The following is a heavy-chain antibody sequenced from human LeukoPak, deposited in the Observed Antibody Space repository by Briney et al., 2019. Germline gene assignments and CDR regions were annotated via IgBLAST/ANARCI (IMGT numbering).Heavy chain of an antibody. J-gene: IGHJ4*02. D-gene: IGHD3-22*01. CDR2: IYYSGST. CDR3: ARGGYDSSGYYYDSAFDY. CDR1: GGSISSYY. Sequence: PSETLSLTCTVSGGSISSYYWSWIRQPPGKGLEWIGYIYYSGSTNYNPSLKSRVTISVDTSKNQFSLKLSSVTAADTAVYYCARGGYDSSGYYYDSAFDYWGQGTLVTVSS. V-gene: IGHV4-59*01.